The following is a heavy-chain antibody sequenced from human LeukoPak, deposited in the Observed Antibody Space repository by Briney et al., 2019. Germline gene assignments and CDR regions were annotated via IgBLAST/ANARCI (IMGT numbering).Heavy chain of an antibody. D-gene: IGHD6-19*01. CDR1: DYTFINYG. CDR2: ISAYNGNT. CDR3: ARSSSGSLDY. Sequence: ASVKVSCKTSDYTFINYGISWVRQAPGQGLEWMGWISAYNGNTNYAQKLQGRVTMTTDTSTSTAYMELRSLRSDDTAVYSCARSSSGSLDYWGQGTLVTVSS. J-gene: IGHJ4*02. V-gene: IGHV1-18*01.